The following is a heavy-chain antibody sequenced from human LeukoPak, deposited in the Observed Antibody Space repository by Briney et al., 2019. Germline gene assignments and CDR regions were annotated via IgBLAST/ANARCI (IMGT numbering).Heavy chain of an antibody. CDR1: GYTFTSYS. J-gene: IGHJ4*02. Sequence: KAGGSLRLSCVASGYTFTSYSMNWVRQAPGKGLEWVSSISSSSSYIYYADSVKGRFTISRDNAKNSLYLQMNSLRAEDTAVYYCARADGSSWFNFWGQGTLVTVSS. CDR3: ARADGSSWFNF. CDR2: ISSSSSYI. V-gene: IGHV3-21*01. D-gene: IGHD6-13*01.